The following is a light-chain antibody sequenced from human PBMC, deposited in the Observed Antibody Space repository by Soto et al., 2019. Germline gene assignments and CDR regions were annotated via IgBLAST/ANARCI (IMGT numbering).Light chain of an antibody. Sequence: DIQMTQSPSSLSASVGDRVTITCQANQAISDSLNWYQQKPGKAPKLLIYDASNLQTGVPSRFSGSGSESHFTLTISSLQPEDFATYYCQHYRFIPPMYAFGQGTNLEIK. CDR1: QAISDS. CDR3: QHYRFIPPMYA. J-gene: IGKJ2*01. CDR2: DAS. V-gene: IGKV1-33*01.